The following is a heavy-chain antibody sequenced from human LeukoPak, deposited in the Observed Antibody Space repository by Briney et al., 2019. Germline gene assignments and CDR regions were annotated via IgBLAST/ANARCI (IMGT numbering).Heavy chain of an antibody. CDR2: IKDDGSEK. CDR3: ARRGITISGVLVYHYSGLDV. J-gene: IGHJ6*02. D-gene: IGHD3-3*01. Sequence: GGSLRLSCAGAGFTFSSHWMNWVRQAPGKGLEWVASIKDDGSEKHYVDSVSGRFTISRDNAKNSLHLQMSSLRAEDTAVYYCARRGITISGVLVYHYSGLDVWGQGTTVTVSS. CDR1: GFTFSSHW. V-gene: IGHV3-7*01.